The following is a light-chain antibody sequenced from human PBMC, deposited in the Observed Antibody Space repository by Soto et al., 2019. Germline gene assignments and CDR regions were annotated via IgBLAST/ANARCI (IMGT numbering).Light chain of an antibody. Sequence: QSAQTQPASVSGSPGQSITISCTGTSSDVGGYNYVSWYQQHPGKAPKLMIYDVSNRPSGVSNRFSGSKSGNTASLTISGLQAEDEADYYCSSYTSSSTRVFGGGTKVTV. J-gene: IGLJ2*01. CDR3: SSYTSSSTRV. CDR2: DVS. V-gene: IGLV2-14*01. CDR1: SSDVGGYNY.